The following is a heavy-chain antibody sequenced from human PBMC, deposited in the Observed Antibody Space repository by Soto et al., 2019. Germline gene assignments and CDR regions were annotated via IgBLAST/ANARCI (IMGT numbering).Heavy chain of an antibody. CDR2: ILYSGTT. Sequence: QVQLQESGPGLVKPSQTLSLTCTVSGGSISSGDYYWSWIRQPPGKGLEWIGYILYSGTTNYNPSLESRLTISVDTSKNQFALKLTSVTAADTAVYYCARNGALDYWGRGTLVTVSS. D-gene: IGHD2-8*01. V-gene: IGHV4-30-4*01. CDR3: ARNGALDY. CDR1: GGSISSGDYY. J-gene: IGHJ4*02.